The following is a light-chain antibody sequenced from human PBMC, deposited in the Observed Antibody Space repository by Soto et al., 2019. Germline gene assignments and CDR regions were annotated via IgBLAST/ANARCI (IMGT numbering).Light chain of an antibody. Sequence: SALTQPPSASGTPGHAVTIFCTGTSRDIGGYDFVSWYQVRPGEAPQLIIYNVNGRPSGVPRRFSSSRSGNTASLTVSGLQAVDEADYYCSSYSDTNSCVFGTGTNVTVL. V-gene: IGLV2-8*01. CDR2: NVN. CDR1: SRDIGGYDF. J-gene: IGLJ1*01. CDR3: SSYSDTNSCV.